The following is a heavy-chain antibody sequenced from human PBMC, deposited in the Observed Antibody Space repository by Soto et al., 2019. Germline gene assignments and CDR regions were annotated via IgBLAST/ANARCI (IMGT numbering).Heavy chain of an antibody. J-gene: IGHJ4*02. CDR2: ISAYTGNT. Sequence: ASVKVSCKASGYTFTDYGITWVRQAPGQGLEWMGWISAYTGNTNYVQKVQGRVTMSTDTSTSTAYLELRSLRSDDTAVYYCARGPESRSTAYFDYWGQGTLVTVSS. D-gene: IGHD1-26*01. V-gene: IGHV1-18*01. CDR1: GYTFTDYG. CDR3: ARGPESRSTAYFDY.